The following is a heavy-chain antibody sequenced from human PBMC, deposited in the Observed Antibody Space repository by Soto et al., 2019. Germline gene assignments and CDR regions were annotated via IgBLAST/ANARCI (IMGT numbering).Heavy chain of an antibody. Sequence: EVQLVESGGGLVKPGGSIRLSCVGSGFTFSPAWMSWVRQAPGKGLEWIGRLKSEGSGGTSDYAAPVKGRFTISRDDSKNTLYLQMDRLKTEDTGVDLCAWDDSSVRDYWGQGTLVTVSS. CDR2: LKSEGSGGTS. CDR3: AWDDSSVRDY. V-gene: IGHV3-15*01. D-gene: IGHD3-22*01. J-gene: IGHJ4*02. CDR1: GFTFSPAW.